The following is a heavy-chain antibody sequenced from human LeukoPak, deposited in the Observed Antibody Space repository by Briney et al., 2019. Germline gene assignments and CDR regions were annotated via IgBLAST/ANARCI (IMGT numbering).Heavy chain of an antibody. D-gene: IGHD1-26*01. Sequence: GGSLRLSCVASGFTVNDYALHWVRQAPGKGLEWISLISGDGKTTHYANSVKGRFTISRGNSENSLYLRMSSLRSEDTALYYCAKGVRSGTYYNCFDSWGQGTLVTVSS. CDR1: GFTVNDYA. CDR2: ISGDGKTT. V-gene: IGHV3-43*02. CDR3: AKGVRSGTYYNCFDS. J-gene: IGHJ5*01.